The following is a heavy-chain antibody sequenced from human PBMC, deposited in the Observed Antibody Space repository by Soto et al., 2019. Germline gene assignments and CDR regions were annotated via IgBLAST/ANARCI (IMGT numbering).Heavy chain of an antibody. CDR1: GGSIVDYY. J-gene: IGHJ5*02. Sequence: ETLSLTCRVSGGSIVDYYWSWIRQPPGKGLEWIGFIYYTGNTRYNPSLGSRVTISLDTSKNQFSLKLTSATAADTAFYYCARDVNRWELRGFFDPWGRGALVTVYS. D-gene: IGHD1-7*01. CDR2: IYYTGNT. V-gene: IGHV4-59*01. CDR3: ARDVNRWELRGFFDP.